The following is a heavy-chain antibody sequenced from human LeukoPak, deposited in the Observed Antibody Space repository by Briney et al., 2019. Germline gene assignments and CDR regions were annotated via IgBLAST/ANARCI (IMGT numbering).Heavy chain of an antibody. Sequence: PGGSLRLSCAASGFTFSSYGMHWVSQAPGKGLEWVAFIWYDGSNKYYADSVKGRFTISRDNSKNTLYLQMNSLRAEDTAVYYCARGDYGDYDRPDAFDIWGQGTMVTVSS. CDR2: IWYDGSNK. CDR3: ARGDYGDYDRPDAFDI. CDR1: GFTFSSYG. V-gene: IGHV3-33*01. J-gene: IGHJ3*02. D-gene: IGHD4-17*01.